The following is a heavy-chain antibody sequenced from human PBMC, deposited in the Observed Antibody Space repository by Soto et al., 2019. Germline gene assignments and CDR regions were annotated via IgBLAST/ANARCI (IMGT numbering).Heavy chain of an antibody. D-gene: IGHD1-1*01. CDR1: GFTFSSYG. CDR3: ASNLF. Sequence: QVQLVESGGGVVQPGRSLRLSCAASGFTFSSYGMHWVRQAPGKGLEWVAVISYDGSNKYYADYVKGRFTVPSDNAKNTLDLQMNSLRAEDTAVYYCASNLFWGQGTLVTVSS. V-gene: IGHV3-30*03. CDR2: ISYDGSNK. J-gene: IGHJ4*02.